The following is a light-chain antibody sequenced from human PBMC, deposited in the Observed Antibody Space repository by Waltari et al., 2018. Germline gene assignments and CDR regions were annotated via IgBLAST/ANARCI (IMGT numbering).Light chain of an antibody. Sequence: SCRASQIVSRALAWYQQKPGQAPRLLIYDASTRATGIPDRFSGSGSGTDFSLTISRLEPEDFAVYYCQKYVRLPATFGQGTKVEIK. CDR1: QIVSRA. J-gene: IGKJ1*01. CDR3: QKYVRLPAT. CDR2: DAS. V-gene: IGKV3-20*01.